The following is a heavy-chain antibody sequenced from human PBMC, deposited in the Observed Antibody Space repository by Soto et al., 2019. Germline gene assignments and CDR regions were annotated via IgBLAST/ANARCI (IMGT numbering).Heavy chain of an antibody. V-gene: IGHV3-30-3*01. J-gene: IGHJ6*02. CDR1: GFTFSSYA. D-gene: IGHD6-6*01. CDR3: ATTSSGYYFYGMDV. CDR2: ISDDGNYK. Sequence: QVQLVESGGGVVQPGRSLRLSCAASGFTFSSYAMHWVRQAPGKGLEWVAIISDDGNYKYSADSVKGRFTISRDNSKNTLYLTMNSLRAEDTAVYYCATTSSGYYFYGMDVWGQGTTVTVSS.